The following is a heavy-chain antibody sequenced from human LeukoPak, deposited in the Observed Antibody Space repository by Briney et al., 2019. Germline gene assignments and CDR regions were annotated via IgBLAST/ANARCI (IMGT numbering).Heavy chain of an antibody. J-gene: IGHJ4*02. CDR1: GYTFINYG. CDR3: ARDLDQYNGRFGGFGHDF. Sequence: ASVKVSCKASGYTFINYGINWVRQAPGQGLEWMGWISAYNGNTNYAQSLQGRVTMTTDTSTSTVYMEMRSLTSDDTAVYYCARDLDQYNGRFGGFGHDFWGQGTLVNVSS. CDR2: ISAYNGNT. D-gene: IGHD3-10*01. V-gene: IGHV1-18*01.